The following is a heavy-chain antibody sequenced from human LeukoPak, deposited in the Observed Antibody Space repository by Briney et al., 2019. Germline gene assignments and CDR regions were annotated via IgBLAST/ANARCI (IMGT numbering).Heavy chain of an antibody. J-gene: IGHJ4*02. CDR1: GGSISSYY. CDR3: ARVFYGSGSYYYFDY. Sequence: SETLSLTCTVSGGSISSYYWSWIRQPPGKGLEWIGYIYYSGCTNYNPSLKSRATISVDTSKNQFSLKLSSVTAADTAVYYCARVFYGSGSYYYFDYWGQGTLVTVSS. D-gene: IGHD3-10*01. CDR2: IYYSGCT. V-gene: IGHV4-59*01.